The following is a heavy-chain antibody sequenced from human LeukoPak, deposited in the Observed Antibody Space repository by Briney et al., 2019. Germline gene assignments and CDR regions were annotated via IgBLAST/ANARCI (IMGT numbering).Heavy chain of an antibody. Sequence: RASVKVSCKASGYTFTGYYMHWVRQAPGQGLEWMGWINPNSGGTNYAQKFQGRVTMTRDTSISTAYMELSRLRSDDTAVYYCARDRTPFGSTYTGDWGQGTLVTVSS. CDR1: GYTFTGYY. V-gene: IGHV1-2*02. D-gene: IGHD2-15*01. CDR3: ARDRTPFGSTYTGD. CDR2: INPNSGGT. J-gene: IGHJ4*02.